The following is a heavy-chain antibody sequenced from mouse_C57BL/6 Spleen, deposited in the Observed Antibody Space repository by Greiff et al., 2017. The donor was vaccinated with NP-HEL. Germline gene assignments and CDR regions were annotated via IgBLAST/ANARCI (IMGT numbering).Heavy chain of an antibody. CDR1: GFTFSSYA. Sequence: VQLKESGGGLVKPGGSLKLSCAASGFTFSSYAMSWVRQTPEKRLEWVATISDGGSYTYYPANVKGRFTISRDNAKNNLNLQMSHLKSEDTAMYYCARDHYYGSSYRYFDVWGTGTTVTVSS. J-gene: IGHJ1*03. CDR2: ISDGGSYT. CDR3: ARDHYYGSSYRYFDV. V-gene: IGHV5-4*01. D-gene: IGHD1-1*01.